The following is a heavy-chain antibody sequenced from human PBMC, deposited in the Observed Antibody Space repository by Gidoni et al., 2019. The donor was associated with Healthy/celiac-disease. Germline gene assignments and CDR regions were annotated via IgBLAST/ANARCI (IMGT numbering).Heavy chain of an antibody. CDR2: IYYSGST. D-gene: IGHD6-13*01. CDR3: ARDYRSLYSSSWYGNWFDP. Sequence: QLQLQASGPGLVKPSETLSITCTVPGGSISSRSYYWGWLRQPPGKGLEWIGSIYYSGSTYYNPSLKSRVTISVDTSKNQFSLKLSSVTAADTAVYYWARDYRSLYSSSWYGNWFDPWGQGTLVTVSS. J-gene: IGHJ5*02. CDR1: GGSISSRSYY. V-gene: IGHV4-39*07.